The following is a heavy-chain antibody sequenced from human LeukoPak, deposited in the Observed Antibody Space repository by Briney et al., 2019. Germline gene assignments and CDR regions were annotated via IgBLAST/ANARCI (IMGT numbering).Heavy chain of an antibody. V-gene: IGHV4-34*01. Sequence: PPETLSLTRAVYGGSFSGYYWSWIRQPPGKGLEWIGEINHSGSTNYNPSLKSRVTISVDTSKNQFSLKLSSVTAADTAVYYCARFARVGYCSGGSCRYFQHWGQGTPVTVSS. D-gene: IGHD2-15*01. J-gene: IGHJ1*01. CDR2: INHSGST. CDR3: ARFARVGYCSGGSCRYFQH. CDR1: GGSFSGYY.